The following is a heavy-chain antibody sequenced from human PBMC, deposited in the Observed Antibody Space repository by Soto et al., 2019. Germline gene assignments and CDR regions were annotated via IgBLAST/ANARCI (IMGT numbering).Heavy chain of an antibody. J-gene: IGHJ5*02. CDR3: ARESPPEFDP. CDR2: IYSGGST. CDR1: GFTFSSYG. V-gene: IGHV3-53*01. Sequence: PGGSLRLSCAASGFTFSSYGLHWVRQAPGKGLEWVAVIYSGGSTYYADSVKGRFTISRDNSKNTLYLQMNSLRAEDTAVYYCARESPPEFDPWGQGTLVTVSS.